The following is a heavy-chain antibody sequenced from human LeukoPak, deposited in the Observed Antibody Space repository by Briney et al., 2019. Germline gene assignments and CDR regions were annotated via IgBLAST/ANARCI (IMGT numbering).Heavy chain of an antibody. CDR1: GFTVSSNY. V-gene: IGHV3-53*01. J-gene: IGHJ2*01. CDR3: AKCLRTSYWYLQH. Sequence: GGSLRLSCAASGFTVSSNYMSWVRQAPGKGLEWVSVIYSGGSTYYADSVKGGFTISRDNSKNTLYLQMNSLRADDTAIYYCAKCLRTSYWYLQHWGRGTLVTVSS. CDR2: IYSGGST. D-gene: IGHD3-10*01.